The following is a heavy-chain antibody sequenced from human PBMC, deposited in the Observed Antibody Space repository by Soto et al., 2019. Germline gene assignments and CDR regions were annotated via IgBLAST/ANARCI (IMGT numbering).Heavy chain of an antibody. D-gene: IGHD6-13*01. CDR3: ARLRKQQLPFDY. V-gene: IGHV4-34*01. J-gene: IGHJ4*02. Sequence: PSETLSLTCAVYGGSFSGYYWSWIRKPPGKGLEWIGEITHSGSTNYTPSLKSRVTISVDTSKNQFSLKLSSVTAADTAVYYCARLRKQQLPFDYWGQGTLVTVSS. CDR2: ITHSGST. CDR1: GGSFSGYY.